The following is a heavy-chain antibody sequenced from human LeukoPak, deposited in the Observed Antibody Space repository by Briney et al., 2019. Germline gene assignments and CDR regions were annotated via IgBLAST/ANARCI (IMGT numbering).Heavy chain of an antibody. CDR1: GGPISSYY. J-gene: IGHJ4*02. V-gene: IGHV4-59*01. Sequence: SETLSLTCTVSGGPISSYYWSWIRQPPGKGLEWIGYIYYSGSTNYNPSLKSRVTISVDTSKNQFSLKLSSVTAADTAVYYCARVYKSGAAAGYYYFDYWGQGTLVTVSS. D-gene: IGHD6-13*01. CDR2: IYYSGST. CDR3: ARVYKSGAAAGYYYFDY.